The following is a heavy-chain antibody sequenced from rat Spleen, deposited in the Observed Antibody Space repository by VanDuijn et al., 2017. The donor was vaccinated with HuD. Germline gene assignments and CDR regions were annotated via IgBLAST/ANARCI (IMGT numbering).Heavy chain of an antibody. J-gene: IGHJ2*01. CDR1: GFSLTSYT. V-gene: IGHV2-6*01. CDR3: ARGGGLFEY. Sequence: QVQLKESGPGLVRPSQTLSLTCTVSGFSLTSYTVSWVRQPPGKGLEWIAAITSGGNTYYNSALNSRLSISRDTPKSQVFLKMNSLQTEDTAMYFCARGGGLFEYWGQGVMVTVSS. CDR2: ITSGGNT.